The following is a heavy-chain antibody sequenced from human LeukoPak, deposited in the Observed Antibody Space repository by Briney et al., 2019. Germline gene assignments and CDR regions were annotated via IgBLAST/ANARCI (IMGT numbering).Heavy chain of an antibody. CDR2: ISSSSSYI. CDR3: ARDSRGTTFDY. D-gene: IGHD3-16*01. J-gene: IGHJ4*02. V-gene: IGHV3-21*01. Sequence: GGSLRLSCAASGFTFSGYSMNWVRQAPGKGLEWVSSISSSSSYIYYADSVKGRFTISRDNAKNSLYLQMNSLRAEDTAVYYCARDSRGTTFDYWGQGTLVTVSS. CDR1: GFTFSGYS.